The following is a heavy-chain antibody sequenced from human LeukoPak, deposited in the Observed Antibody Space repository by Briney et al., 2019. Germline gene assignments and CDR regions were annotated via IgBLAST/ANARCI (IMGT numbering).Heavy chain of an antibody. Sequence: SHSLSLTWTVSGASFISYYWSSLRQHARNWLGWIGRIHTSGSTDYSPSLQSRVTISINTSQKQFFLNLSSVTAADTAAYYCARDIVYLTDEDYGWGQGTLVTVSS. V-gene: IGHV4-4*07. D-gene: IGHD4-17*01. CDR3: ARDIVYLTDEDYG. CDR1: GASFISYY. CDR2: IHTSGST. J-gene: IGHJ4*02.